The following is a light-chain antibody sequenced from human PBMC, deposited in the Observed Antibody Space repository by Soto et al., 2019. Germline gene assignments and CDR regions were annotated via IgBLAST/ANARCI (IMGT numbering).Light chain of an antibody. V-gene: IGKV3-20*01. Sequence: EIVLTQSPGTLSLSPGERATLSCRASQSISSSYLAWYQQRPGQAPRLLIYGASSRTTGTPDRFSGSGSGTDFTLTISRLEPEDFAVYYCQLRTTFGQGTNLEIK. CDR2: GAS. CDR3: QLRTT. J-gene: IGKJ2*01. CDR1: QSISSSY.